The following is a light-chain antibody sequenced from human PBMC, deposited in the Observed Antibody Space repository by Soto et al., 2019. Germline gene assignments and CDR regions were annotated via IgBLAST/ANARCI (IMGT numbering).Light chain of an antibody. CDR3: QSYDSSLSVDVV. CDR1: SSNIGAGYD. J-gene: IGLJ2*01. CDR2: GNS. Sequence: QSVLTQPPSVSGAPGQRVTISCTGSSSNIGAGYDVHWYQQLPGTAPKLFIYGNSNRPSGVPDRFSGSKSGTSASLAITGLQAEDEADYYCQSYDSSLSVDVVFGGGTKVTVL. V-gene: IGLV1-40*01.